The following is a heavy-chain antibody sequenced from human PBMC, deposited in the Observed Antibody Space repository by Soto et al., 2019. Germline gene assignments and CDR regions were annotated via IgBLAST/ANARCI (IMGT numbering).Heavy chain of an antibody. D-gene: IGHD6-19*01. CDR3: ARESIRSESSGWYSWISNSLNYYYYGMDV. V-gene: IGHV3-30-3*01. Sequence: QVQLVESGGGVVQPGRSLRLSCAASGFTFSSYAMHWVRQAPGKGLEWVAVISYDGSNKYYADSVKGRFTISRDNSKNTVYLQMNSLRAEDTAVYYCARESIRSESSGWYSWISNSLNYYYYGMDVWGQGTTVTVSS. CDR1: GFTFSSYA. CDR2: ISYDGSNK. J-gene: IGHJ6*02.